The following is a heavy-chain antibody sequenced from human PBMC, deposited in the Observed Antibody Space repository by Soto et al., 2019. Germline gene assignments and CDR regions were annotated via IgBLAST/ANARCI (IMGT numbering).Heavy chain of an antibody. CDR2: ISHDGSTT. D-gene: IGHD3-10*01. CDR3: AKPYYGAGSYYPDAFDV. V-gene: IGHV3-30*18. CDR1: GFSFSSYA. J-gene: IGHJ3*01. Sequence: QVQLVESGGGVVQPGTSLRLSCGASGFSFSSYAMNWVRQAPGKGLEWVAVISHDGSTTYYGDSVKGRFTISRDNSENTLFLQMNSPRAEDTAVYYCAKPYYGAGSYYPDAFDVWGQGTSVTVSS.